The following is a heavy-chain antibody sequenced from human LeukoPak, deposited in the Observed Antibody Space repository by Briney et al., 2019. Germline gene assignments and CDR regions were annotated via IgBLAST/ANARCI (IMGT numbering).Heavy chain of an antibody. V-gene: IGHV4-61*02. Sequence: PSETLSLTCTVSGGSVSSGSYYWGWIRQPAGKGLEWIGRIYTSGSTNYNPSLKSRVTISVDTSKNQFSLKLSSETAGDTAMYYCARDITNFDWLLSGFDYWGQGALVTVSS. D-gene: IGHD3-9*01. CDR3: ARDITNFDWLLSGFDY. CDR2: IYTSGST. J-gene: IGHJ4*02. CDR1: GGSVSSGSYY.